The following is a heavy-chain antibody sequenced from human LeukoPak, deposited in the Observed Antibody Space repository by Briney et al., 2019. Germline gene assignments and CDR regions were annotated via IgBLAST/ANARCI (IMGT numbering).Heavy chain of an antibody. D-gene: IGHD3-10*01. J-gene: IGHJ4*02. CDR1: GYTFTGYY. Sequence: ASVKVSCKASGYTFTGYYIHWVRQAPGQGLEWMGWMNPSSGGTIYAQNFQGRVTMTRDTSISTAYMELSSLISDDTAIYYCARGTILARGINDERPGNDYWGQGTLVTVSS. V-gene: IGHV1-2*02. CDR2: MNPSSGGT. CDR3: ARGTILARGINDERPGNDY.